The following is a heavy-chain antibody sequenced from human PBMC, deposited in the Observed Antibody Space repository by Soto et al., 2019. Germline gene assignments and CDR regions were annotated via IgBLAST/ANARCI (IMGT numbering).Heavy chain of an antibody. CDR2: IYYSVST. CDR1: GGSISSRGYY. CDR3: ARSVFP. J-gene: IGHJ5*02. V-gene: IGHV4-31*03. Sequence: QVQLQESGPGLVKPSQTLSLTCTVSGGSISSRGYYWNRIRQHPGKGLEWIGYIYYSVSTYYNPSLKSRVSMSIDTSNNQFSLKLSSVNAADTAVYYCARSVFPWGQGTLVTVSS.